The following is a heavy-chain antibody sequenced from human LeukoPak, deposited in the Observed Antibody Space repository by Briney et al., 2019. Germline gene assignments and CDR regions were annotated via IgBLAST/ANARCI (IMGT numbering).Heavy chain of an antibody. Sequence: ASVKVSCKASGYTFTSYYMHWVRQAPGQGLEWMGIINPSGGSTSYAQKFQGRVTMTRDTSTSTVYMELSSLRSEDTAVYYCARDYYDILTGYYGAFDYWGQGTLVTVSS. V-gene: IGHV1-46*01. CDR1: GYTFTSYY. D-gene: IGHD3-9*01. CDR3: ARDYYDILTGYYGAFDY. J-gene: IGHJ4*02. CDR2: INPSGGST.